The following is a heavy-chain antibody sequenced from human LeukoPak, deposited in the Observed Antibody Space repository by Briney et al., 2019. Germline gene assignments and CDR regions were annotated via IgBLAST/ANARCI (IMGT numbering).Heavy chain of an antibody. J-gene: IGHJ4*02. CDR1: GYTFTGYY. D-gene: IGHD2-2*01. Sequence: GASVKVSCKASGYTFTGYYMHWVRQAPGQGLEWMGRINPNSGGTNYAQKFQGRVTMTRDTSISTAYMELSRLRSDDTAVYYCASEGYCSITSCYWWNYWVQGTLVTVSS. CDR3: ASEGYCSITSCYWWNY. CDR2: INPNSGGT. V-gene: IGHV1-2*06.